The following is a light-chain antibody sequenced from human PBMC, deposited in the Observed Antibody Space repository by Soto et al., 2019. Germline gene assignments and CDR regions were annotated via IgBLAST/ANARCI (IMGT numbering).Light chain of an antibody. J-gene: IGKJ1*01. V-gene: IGKV1-5*03. CDR1: QSISSW. CDR2: KAS. Sequence: DIQMTQSPSTLSASVGDRVTITCRASQSISSWLAWYQQKPGKAPMLLIYKASTLQSGVPSRFSGCGSGTEFTLAISSLQPDDSATYYCQQYNDNWTFGQGTKVE. CDR3: QQYNDNWT.